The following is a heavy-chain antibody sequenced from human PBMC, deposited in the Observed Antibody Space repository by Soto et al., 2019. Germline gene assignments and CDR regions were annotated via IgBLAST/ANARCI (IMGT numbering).Heavy chain of an antibody. D-gene: IGHD5-18*01. CDR1: GYTFTSYD. CDR2: INAGNGNT. V-gene: IGHV1-3*01. J-gene: IGHJ4*02. CDR3: ARSSGYSYGFDY. Sequence: ASLKLSCKASGYTFTSYDMHWVRQAPGQRLEWMGWINAGNGNTKYSQKFQGRVTITRDTSASTAYMELRSLRSDDTAVYYCARSSGYSYGFDYWGQGTLVTVSS.